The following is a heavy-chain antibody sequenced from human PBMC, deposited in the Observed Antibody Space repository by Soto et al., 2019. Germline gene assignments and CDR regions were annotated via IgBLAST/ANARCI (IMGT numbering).Heavy chain of an antibody. Sequence: GASVKVSCKASGYTFTSYYMHWVRQAPGQGLEWMGIINPSGGNTSYAQKFQGRVTMTRDTSTSTVYMELSSLRSEDTAVYYCARVHQDYWVRGVFWFDPWGQGTLVTVSS. CDR3: ARVHQDYWVRGVFWFDP. CDR1: GYTFTSYY. D-gene: IGHD3-10*01. V-gene: IGHV1-46*01. CDR2: INPSGGNT. J-gene: IGHJ5*02.